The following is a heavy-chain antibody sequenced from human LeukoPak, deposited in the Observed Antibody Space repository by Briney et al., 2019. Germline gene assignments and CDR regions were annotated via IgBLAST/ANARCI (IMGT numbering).Heavy chain of an antibody. V-gene: IGHV4-39*01. CDR2: ICYSGST. Sequence: SETLSLTCTVSGGSISSSSYYWGWIRQPPGKGLEWIGSICYSGSTYYNPSLKSRVTISVDTSKNQFSLKLSSVTAADTAVYYCARSARDAFDIWGQGTMVTVSS. CDR3: ARSARDAFDI. CDR1: GGSISSSSYY. J-gene: IGHJ3*02.